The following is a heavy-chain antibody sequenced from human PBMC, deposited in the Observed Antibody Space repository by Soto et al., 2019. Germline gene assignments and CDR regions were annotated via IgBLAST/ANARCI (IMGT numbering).Heavy chain of an antibody. CDR1: GFTFSSYT. Sequence: EVQLLEAGGDLIQPGGSLRLSCAASGFTFSSYTMTWVRQAPGKGLEWVSAINGGGGSTYYADSVKGRFTISRDNSKDTLYLQMNSLRAEDTAVYYCAKDKVCSGGSCYYGYWGQGTLVTVSS. D-gene: IGHD2-15*01. J-gene: IGHJ4*02. CDR3: AKDKVCSGGSCYYGY. CDR2: INGGGGST. V-gene: IGHV3-23*01.